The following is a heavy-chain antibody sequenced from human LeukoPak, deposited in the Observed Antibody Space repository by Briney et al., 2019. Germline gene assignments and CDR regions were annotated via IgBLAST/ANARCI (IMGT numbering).Heavy chain of an antibody. D-gene: IGHD6-19*01. CDR3: ARGDIAVDSYYYYGMDV. V-gene: IGHV3-9*01. Sequence: GGSLRLSCAASGFTFDDYAMHWVRQAPGKGLEWVSGISWNSGSIGYADSVKGRFTISRDNAKNSLYLQMNSLRAEDTAVYYCARGDIAVDSYYYYGMDVWGQGTTVTVSS. J-gene: IGHJ6*02. CDR1: GFTFDDYA. CDR2: ISWNSGSI.